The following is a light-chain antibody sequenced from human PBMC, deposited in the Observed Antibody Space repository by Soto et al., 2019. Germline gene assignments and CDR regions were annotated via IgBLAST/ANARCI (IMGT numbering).Light chain of an antibody. V-gene: IGLV2-8*01. Sequence: QSALTQPPSASGSPGQSVAISCTGTSSDVGGYNYVSWYQQHPGKAPKLMIYEVNKRPSGVPDRFSGSKSGNTASLTVSGLQAEDEADYYCQSYDSRLSHSVFGGGTKLTVL. CDR3: QSYDSRLSHSV. CDR2: EVN. J-gene: IGLJ3*02. CDR1: SSDVGGYNY.